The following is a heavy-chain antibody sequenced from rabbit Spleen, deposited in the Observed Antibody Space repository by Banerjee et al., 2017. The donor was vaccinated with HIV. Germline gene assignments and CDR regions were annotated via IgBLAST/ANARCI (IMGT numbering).Heavy chain of an antibody. J-gene: IGHJ4*01. Sequence: QEQLVESGGGLVQPEGSLTLTCTASGFSFSSSYYMCWVRQAPGKGLEWIACIYISSGSTYFASWAKGRFTISKTSSTTVTLQMTSLTAADTATYFCARDGAAGGSYFLWGQGTLVTVS. CDR2: IYISSGST. V-gene: IGHV1S45*01. CDR3: ARDGAAGGSYFL. D-gene: IGHD8-1*01. CDR1: GFSFSSSYY.